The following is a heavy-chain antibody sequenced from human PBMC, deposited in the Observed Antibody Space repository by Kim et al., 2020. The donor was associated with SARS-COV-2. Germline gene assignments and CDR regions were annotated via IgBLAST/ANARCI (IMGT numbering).Heavy chain of an antibody. V-gene: IGHV3-23*01. D-gene: IGHD1-1*01. Sequence: GGSLRLSCAASGFIFRDYAMNWVRQAPGKGLEWVAGINGDGSDTCYRDSVKGRFSISRDNFRNVVYLQMNSLRSDDAALYFCAKEPLDDKDWRFDGWGQGTLVTVSS. J-gene: IGHJ4*02. CDR3: AKEPLDDKDWRFDG. CDR2: INGDGSDT. CDR1: GFIFRDYA.